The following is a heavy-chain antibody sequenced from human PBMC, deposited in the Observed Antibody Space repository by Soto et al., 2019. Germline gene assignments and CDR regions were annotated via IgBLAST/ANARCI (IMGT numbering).Heavy chain of an antibody. CDR3: ARDLRFNQLGLFDY. Sequence: SQTLSLTCAISGDSVSSNSAAWNWIRQSPSRGLEWLGRTYYRSKWYNDYAVSVKSRITINPDTSMNQFSLQLNSVTPEDTAVYYCARDLRFNQLGLFDYWGQGTLVTVSS. CDR2: TYYRSKWYN. CDR1: GDSVSSNSAA. D-gene: IGHD7-27*01. J-gene: IGHJ4*02. V-gene: IGHV6-1*01.